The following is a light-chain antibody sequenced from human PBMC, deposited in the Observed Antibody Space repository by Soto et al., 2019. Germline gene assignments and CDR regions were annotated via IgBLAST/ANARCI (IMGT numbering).Light chain of an antibody. Sequence: EIVMTQSPAILSVSPGERATLFCRASQSVRSNFLAWYQHKPGQAPRLLIHGASTRATGVPARFSGSASETEFTLTISSLKSEDFAVYYCQQYSAWPLTFGGGTKVDIK. J-gene: IGKJ4*01. CDR3: QQYSAWPLT. CDR2: GAS. V-gene: IGKV3-15*01. CDR1: QSVRSN.